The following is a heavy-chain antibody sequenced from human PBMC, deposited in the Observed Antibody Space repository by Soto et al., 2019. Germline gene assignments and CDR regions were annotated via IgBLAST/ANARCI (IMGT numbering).Heavy chain of an antibody. Sequence: QVQLVESGGDVFQPGRSLRLSCAASGFTFKDCAMHWVRQAPGKGLEWVSIIFNDAGNEYYTESVKGRFTISRDNSKNTLYLQMNSLRDEDTAVYYCAKEKGTGRAPNGAYDVWGRGTRVTVSS. CDR1: GFTFKDCA. CDR3: AKEKGTGRAPNGAYDV. V-gene: IGHV3-33*06. CDR2: IFNDAGNE. D-gene: IGHD2-8*02. J-gene: IGHJ3*01.